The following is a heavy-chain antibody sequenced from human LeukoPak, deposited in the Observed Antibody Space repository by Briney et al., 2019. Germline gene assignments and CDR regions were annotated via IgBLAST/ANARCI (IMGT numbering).Heavy chain of an antibody. CDR1: GVSMRSNR. V-gene: IGHV4-4*02. Sequence: PSETLSLTCAVSGVSMRSNRWSWVRQSPGKGLEWIGEIYHSGSTNYNPSLKSRVDIAVDQSRSQFSLKLRSVTAADTAVYYCVSNGYYSIDYWGQGTLVTVSS. D-gene: IGHD3-22*01. CDR3: VSNGYYSIDY. J-gene: IGHJ4*02. CDR2: IYHSGST.